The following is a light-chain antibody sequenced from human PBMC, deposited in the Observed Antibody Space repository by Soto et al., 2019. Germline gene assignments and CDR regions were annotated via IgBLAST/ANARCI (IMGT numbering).Light chain of an antibody. Sequence: DIQMTQSPSSLSASVGDRVTISCQASQAISSYLNWYQQKSGKAPKLLIYDASNLATGVPSRFSGSGSGTDFTFTISSLQPEDFATYFCQQFDNLPLTFGGGTRVEIK. V-gene: IGKV1-33*01. CDR2: DAS. CDR3: QQFDNLPLT. J-gene: IGKJ4*01. CDR1: QAISSY.